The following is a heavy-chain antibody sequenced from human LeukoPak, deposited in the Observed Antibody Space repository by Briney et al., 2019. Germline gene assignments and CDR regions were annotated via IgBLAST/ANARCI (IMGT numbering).Heavy chain of an antibody. V-gene: IGHV4-59*01. Sequence: SETLSLTCTVSGGSINSYYWSWIRQPPGKGLEWIGNMYYSGSTNYNPSLKSRVTISVDTSKNQFSLKLSSVTAADTAVYYCAREYMSSGWYVDYWGPGTLVTVSS. CDR2: MYYSGST. J-gene: IGHJ4*02. D-gene: IGHD6-19*01. CDR3: AREYMSSGWYVDY. CDR1: GGSINSYY.